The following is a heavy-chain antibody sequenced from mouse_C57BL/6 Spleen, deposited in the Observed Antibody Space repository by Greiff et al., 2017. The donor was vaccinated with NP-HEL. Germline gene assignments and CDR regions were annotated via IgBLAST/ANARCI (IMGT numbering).Heavy chain of an antibody. J-gene: IGHJ3*01. CDR3: TTPCGSSPFAY. V-gene: IGHV14-1*01. CDR1: GFNIKDYY. D-gene: IGHD1-1*01. Sequence: VQLQQSGAELVRPGASVKLSCTASGFNIKDYYMHWVKQRPEQGLEWIGRIDPEDGDTESAPKFQGKATMTADTPSNPAYLQLSSLTSEDTAVYYCTTPCGSSPFAYWGQGTLVPVSA. CDR2: IDPEDGDT.